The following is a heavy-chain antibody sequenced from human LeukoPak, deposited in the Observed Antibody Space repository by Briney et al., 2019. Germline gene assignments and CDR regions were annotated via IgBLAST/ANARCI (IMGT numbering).Heavy chain of an antibody. CDR1: GGSISNYY. D-gene: IGHD3-22*01. CDR3: ARARTYYYDSSGYPDLVD. V-gene: IGHV4-4*07. J-gene: IGHJ4*02. Sequence: SETLSLTCTVSGGSISNYYWSWIRQPAGKGLEWIGRIYTSGSTNYNPSLKSRVTISVDTSKNQFSLKLSSVTAADTAVYYCARARTYYYDSSGYPDLVDWGQGTLVTVSS. CDR2: IYTSGST.